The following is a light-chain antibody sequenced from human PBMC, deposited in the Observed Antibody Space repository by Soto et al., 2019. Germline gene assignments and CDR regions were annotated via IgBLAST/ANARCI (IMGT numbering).Light chain of an antibody. V-gene: IGLV2-14*03. J-gene: IGLJ1*01. Sequence: QSVLTQPASVSGSPGQSITISCTGTSSDVGGYDYVSWYQHHPGKAPKLMIYDVSNRPSGVSNRFSGSKSGNTASLTISGLQSEDEADYYCSSYTCSSLYFFGTGTKVTVL. CDR2: DVS. CDR1: SSDVGGYDY. CDR3: SSYTCSSLYF.